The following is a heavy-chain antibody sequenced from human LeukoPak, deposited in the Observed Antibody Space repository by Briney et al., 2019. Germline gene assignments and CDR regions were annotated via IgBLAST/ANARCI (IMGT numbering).Heavy chain of an antibody. CDR2: IIPIFGTA. CDR3: ARGKGLLAAPVRYFDY. J-gene: IGHJ4*02. V-gene: IGHV1-69*01. D-gene: IGHD2-15*01. CDR1: GGTFNSYA. Sequence: ASVKVSCKASGGTFNSYAISWVRQAPGQGLEGMGGIIPIFGTANYAQKFQGRVTITADESTSTAYMELSSLRSEDTAVYYCARGKGLLAAPVRYFDYWGQGTLVTVSS.